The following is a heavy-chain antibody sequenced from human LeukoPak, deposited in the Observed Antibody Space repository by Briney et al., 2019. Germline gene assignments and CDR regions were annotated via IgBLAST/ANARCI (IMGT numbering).Heavy chain of an antibody. V-gene: IGHV4-61*02. D-gene: IGHD1-7*01. Sequence: SQTLSLTCTVFGGSISSGSYYWSWIRQPAGKGLEWIGRIYTSGSTNYNPSLKSRVTISVDTSKNQFSLKLSSVTAADTAVYYCARDGATTLWGQGTLVTVSS. J-gene: IGHJ4*02. CDR1: GGSISSGSYY. CDR3: ARDGATTL. CDR2: IYTSGST.